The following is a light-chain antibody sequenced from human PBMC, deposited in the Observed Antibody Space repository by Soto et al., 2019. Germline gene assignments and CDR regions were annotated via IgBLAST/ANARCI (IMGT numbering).Light chain of an antibody. CDR3: SSYSSSSTLLL. CDR1: SSDIGTYNY. CDR2: DVS. J-gene: IGLJ2*01. V-gene: IGLV2-14*01. Sequence: QSVLTQPASVSGSPGQSITISCTGTSSDIGTYNYVSWYQHHPGKVPKLMIYDVSNRPSGVSNRFSGSKSGNTASLTISGLQAEDEADYYCSSYSSSSTLLLFGGGTKHTVL.